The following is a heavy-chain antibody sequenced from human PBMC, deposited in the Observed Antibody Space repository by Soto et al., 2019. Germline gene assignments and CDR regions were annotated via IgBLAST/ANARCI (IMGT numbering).Heavy chain of an antibody. V-gene: IGHV4-39*01. J-gene: IGHJ5*02. Sequence: PSETLSLTCTVSGDSISSDSHYWGWIRQPPGKGLEWIGNIYYRGSTYYNPSLQSRVTISVDTSKNQFSLKLNSVTAADTAVYYCARRPCSSTSCDWFDPWGQGTLVTVSS. CDR2: IYYRGST. D-gene: IGHD2-2*01. CDR1: GDSISSDSHY. CDR3: ARRPCSSTSCDWFDP.